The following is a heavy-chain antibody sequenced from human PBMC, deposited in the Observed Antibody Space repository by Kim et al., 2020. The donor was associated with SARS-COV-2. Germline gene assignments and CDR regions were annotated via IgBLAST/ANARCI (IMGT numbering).Heavy chain of an antibody. CDR2: IYKSGST. V-gene: IGHV4-31*03. J-gene: IGHJ4*02. Sequence: SETLSLTCTVSGASISSGGYYWSWIRRLPGKGLEWIGYIYKSGSTYYNPSLKSRVMISVDTSKNQFSLKVTSVTAADSAVYYCARAVHSAGDYWGQGTLVTVSS. CDR3: ARAVHSAGDY. CDR1: GASISSGGYY. D-gene: IGHD5-18*01.